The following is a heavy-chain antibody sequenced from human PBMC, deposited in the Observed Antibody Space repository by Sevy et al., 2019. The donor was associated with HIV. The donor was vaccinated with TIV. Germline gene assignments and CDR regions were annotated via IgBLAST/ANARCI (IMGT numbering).Heavy chain of an antibody. CDR1: GFTFSDYY. V-gene: IGHV3-11*01. Sequence: GESLKISCAASGFTFSDYYMSWIRQAPGKGLEWVSYISSSGGNIYYADSVKGRFTVSRDNAKNSMYWQMNSLRAEDTSLYYCARDLHRGLSGSTSGYWGQGTLVTVSS. J-gene: IGHJ4*02. CDR3: ARDLHRGLSGSTSGY. D-gene: IGHD3-3*01. CDR2: ISSSGGNI.